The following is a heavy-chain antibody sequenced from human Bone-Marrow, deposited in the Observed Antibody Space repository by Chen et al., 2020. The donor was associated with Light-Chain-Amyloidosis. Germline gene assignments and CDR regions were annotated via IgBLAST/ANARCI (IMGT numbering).Heavy chain of an antibody. CDR1: GFTFSYHG. CDR2: IGYDGNKT. CDR3: AKDQKYGDAAYFYYYGMDV. V-gene: IGHV3-30*18. D-gene: IGHD2-21*02. Sequence: QVQLVESGGGVVQPGRSLRLSCEASGFTFSYHGMHWVRQAPGKGLEWVAAIGYDGNKTYYADSVKGRFTTSRDNSKNTLYLQMNSLRPEDTAVYYCAKDQKYGDAAYFYYYGMDVWGQGTTVTVSS. J-gene: IGHJ6*02.